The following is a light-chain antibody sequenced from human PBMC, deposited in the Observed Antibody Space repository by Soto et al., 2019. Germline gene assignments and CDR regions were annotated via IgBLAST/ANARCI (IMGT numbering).Light chain of an antibody. CDR2: GAS. CDR3: QNYSRSQLT. Sequence: EIVLTQSPGTLSLSPGERATLSCRASQSVSSNYLAWYQHTPGQSPRLLIYGASSRATGIPDRFSGSGSGTDCTLTISRLEPEDFAVDFCQNYSRSQLTFGGGTKV. J-gene: IGKJ4*02. CDR1: QSVSSNY. V-gene: IGKV3-20*01.